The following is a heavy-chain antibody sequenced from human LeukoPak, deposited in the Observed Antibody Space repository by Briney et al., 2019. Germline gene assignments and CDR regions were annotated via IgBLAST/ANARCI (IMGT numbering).Heavy chain of an antibody. Sequence: ASVKVSCKASGYTFTGYYMHWVRQAPGQGLEWMGWINPNSGGTNYAQKFQGRVTMTRDTSISTAYMELSRLRSDDTAVYYCARGSSSGSYRTDYWGQGTLVTVSS. J-gene: IGHJ4*02. CDR1: GYTFTGYY. CDR3: ARGSSSGSYRTDY. CDR2: INPNSGGT. D-gene: IGHD3-22*01. V-gene: IGHV1-2*02.